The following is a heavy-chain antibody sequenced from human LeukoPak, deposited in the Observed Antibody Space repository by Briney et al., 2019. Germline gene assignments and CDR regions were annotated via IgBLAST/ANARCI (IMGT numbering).Heavy chain of an antibody. CDR2: IYYSGST. J-gene: IGHJ6*03. CDR3: ASSKYGGDSYYYYYYMDV. CDR1: GGSISSYY. D-gene: IGHD2-21*01. V-gene: IGHV4-59*01. Sequence: SETLSLTCTVSGGSISSYYWSWIRQPPGKGLEWIGYIYYSGSTNYNPSLKSRVTISVDTSKNQFSLKLSSVTAADTAVYYCASSKYGGDSYYYYYYMDVWGKGTTVTVSS.